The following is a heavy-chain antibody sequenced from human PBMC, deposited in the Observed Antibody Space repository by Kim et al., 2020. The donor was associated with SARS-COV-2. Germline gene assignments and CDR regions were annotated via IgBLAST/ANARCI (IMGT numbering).Heavy chain of an antibody. J-gene: IGHJ4*02. CDR3: VKAPKYSSSSAYFDY. CDR1: GFTFSSYA. CDR2: ISGSGAIT. Sequence: GGSLRLSCAASGFTFSSYAMSWVRQAPGKGLEWVSSISGSGAITYYADSVKGRITVSRDNSKDTLYLHMNSLRGEDTAVYYCVKAPKYSSSSAYFDYWGQGTLVTVSS. V-gene: IGHV3-23*01. D-gene: IGHD6-6*01.